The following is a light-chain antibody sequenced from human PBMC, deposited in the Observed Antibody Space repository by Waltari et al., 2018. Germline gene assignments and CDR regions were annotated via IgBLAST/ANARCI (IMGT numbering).Light chain of an antibody. J-gene: IGKJ2*01. V-gene: IGKV1-5*01. Sequence: DLQMTQSPSTLSASLGDRVTITCRASQSISSWWAWYQQKPGKAPKLLIYDASSLESGVPSRFSGSGSGTEFTLTISSLQPDDFATYYCQQYNSYLYTFGQGTKLEIK. CDR1: QSISSW. CDR3: QQYNSYLYT. CDR2: DAS.